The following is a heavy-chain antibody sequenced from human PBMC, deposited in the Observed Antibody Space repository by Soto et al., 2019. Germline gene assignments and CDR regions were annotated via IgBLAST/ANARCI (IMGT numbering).Heavy chain of an antibody. J-gene: IGHJ5*02. D-gene: IGHD6-13*01. CDR1: GGSISSGGYY. Sequence: QVQLQESGPGLVKPSQTLSLTCTVSGGSISSGGYYWSWIRQHPGKGLEWIGYIYYSGSTYYNPSLKSRVTISVDTSKTQFSMKLSSVTAADTAVYYCARDSGIAAAGTGFDPWGQGTLVTVSS. CDR2: IYYSGST. V-gene: IGHV4-31*03. CDR3: ARDSGIAAAGTGFDP.